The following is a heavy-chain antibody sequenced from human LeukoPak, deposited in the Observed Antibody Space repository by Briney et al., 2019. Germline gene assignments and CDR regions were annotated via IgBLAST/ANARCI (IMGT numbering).Heavy chain of an antibody. CDR3: AKGHVAGQGYYYGMDV. V-gene: IGHV3-23*01. CDR2: ISGSGGST. Sequence: GGSLRLSCAASGFTLSSYAMSWVRQAPGKGLEWVSAISGSGGSTYYADSVKGRFTISRDNSKNTLYLQMNSLRAEDTAVYYCAKGHVAGQGYYYGMDVWGQGTTVTVSS. D-gene: IGHD6-19*01. J-gene: IGHJ6*02. CDR1: GFTLSSYA.